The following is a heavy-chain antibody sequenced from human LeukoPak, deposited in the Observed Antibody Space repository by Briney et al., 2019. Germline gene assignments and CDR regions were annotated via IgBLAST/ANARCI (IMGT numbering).Heavy chain of an antibody. J-gene: IGHJ4*02. CDR1: GFTFSNYA. CDR3: AKDACTNGVCYFDY. CDR2: ISGRGSST. Sequence: QAGGSLRLSCAASGFTFSNYAMSWVRQAPGKGLEWVSAISGRGSSTYYADSVKGRFTISRDNSKNTLYLQMNSLRAEDTAVYYCAKDACTNGVCYFDYWGQGTLVTVSS. D-gene: IGHD2-8*01. V-gene: IGHV3-23*01.